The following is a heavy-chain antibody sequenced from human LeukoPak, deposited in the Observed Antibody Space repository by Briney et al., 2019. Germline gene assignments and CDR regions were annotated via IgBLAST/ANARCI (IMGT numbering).Heavy chain of an antibody. Sequence: GSLRLSCSAAGFSLNSYSMNWIRQPPGKGLEWIGYIHYSGSTNYNPSLKSRVTLSVDTSTNQFSLKLSSVTAADTAVYYCARSAPPDVDTAMVVFQHWGQGTLVTVSS. CDR3: ARSAPPDVDTAMVVFQH. CDR2: IHYSGST. J-gene: IGHJ1*01. D-gene: IGHD5-18*01. CDR1: GFSLNSYS. V-gene: IGHV4-59*01.